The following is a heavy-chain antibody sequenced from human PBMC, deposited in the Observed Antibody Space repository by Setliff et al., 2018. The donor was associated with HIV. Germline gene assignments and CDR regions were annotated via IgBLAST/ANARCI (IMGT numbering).Heavy chain of an antibody. CDR2: ISSSGSTI. J-gene: IGHJ6*03. V-gene: IGHV3-48*04. CDR3: ARTRGGCMTSSCPTSYYYYYMDV. CDR1: GFTFSSYI. D-gene: IGHD2-2*01. Sequence: GGSLRLSCAASGFTFSSYIMNWVRQAPGKGLEWVSYISSSGSTIYYADSVKGRFTISRDNAKNSLYLQMNSLRAEDTAVYYCARTRGGCMTSSCPTSYYYYYMDVWGRGTTVTVSS.